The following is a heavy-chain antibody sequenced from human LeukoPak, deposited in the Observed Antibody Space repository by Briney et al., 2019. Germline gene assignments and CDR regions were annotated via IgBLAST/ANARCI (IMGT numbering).Heavy chain of an antibody. Sequence: ASVKVSCKVSGYTLTGLSMHWVRQAPGKGLEWMGGFDPEDGETIYAQKFQGRVTMTEDTSTDTAYMELSSLRSEDTAVYYCAADLFQHNYGSGSYYPGNWGQGTLVTVSS. V-gene: IGHV1-24*01. CDR2: FDPEDGET. CDR1: GYTLTGLS. CDR3: AADLFQHNYGSGSYYPGN. J-gene: IGHJ4*02. D-gene: IGHD3-10*01.